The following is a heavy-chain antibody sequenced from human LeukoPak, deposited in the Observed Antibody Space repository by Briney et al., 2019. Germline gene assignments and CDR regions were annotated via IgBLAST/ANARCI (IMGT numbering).Heavy chain of an antibody. V-gene: IGHV4-59*08. Sequence: KPSETLSLTCSISADSITSGYWSWIRQPPGKGLGWIGYIYGIENTDYNPSLKSRVTISLDTSKNQLSLNLTAVTAADTAVYYCAGRGQRYFRDWGQGTLVTVSS. CDR1: ADSITSGY. CDR3: AGRGQRYFRD. CDR2: IYGIENT. J-gene: IGHJ1*01.